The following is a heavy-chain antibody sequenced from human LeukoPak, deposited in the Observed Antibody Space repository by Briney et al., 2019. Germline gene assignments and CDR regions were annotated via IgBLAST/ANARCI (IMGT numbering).Heavy chain of an antibody. D-gene: IGHD1-26*01. CDR2: VHYSGST. Sequence: SETLSLTCTVSGGSISSGSYYWGWIRQPPGKGLEWIGTVHYSGSTYYNPSLKSRVTISVDTSKIQISLKLSSVTAADTAVYYCAIRGGSYDAFDIWGRGTMVTVSS. V-gene: IGHV4-39*01. CDR3: AIRGGSYDAFDI. J-gene: IGHJ3*02. CDR1: GGSISSGSYY.